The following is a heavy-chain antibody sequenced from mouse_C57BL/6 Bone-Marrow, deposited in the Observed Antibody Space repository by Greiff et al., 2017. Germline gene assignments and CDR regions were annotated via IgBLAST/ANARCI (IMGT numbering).Heavy chain of an antibody. CDR1: GYTFTSYW. V-gene: IGHV1-69*01. CDR3: ARRGQLYY. CDR2: IDPSDSYT. Sequence: VQLQQPGAELVMPGASVKLSCKASGYTFTSYWMHWVKQRPGQGLEWIGEIDPSDSYTNYNQKFKGKSTLTVDKSSSTAYMQLSSLTSEDSAVCYCARRGQLYYWGQGTTLTVSA. J-gene: IGHJ2*01. D-gene: IGHD4-1*02.